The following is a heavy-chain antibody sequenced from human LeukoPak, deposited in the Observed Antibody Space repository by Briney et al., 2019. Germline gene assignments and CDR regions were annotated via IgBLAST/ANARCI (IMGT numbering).Heavy chain of an antibody. D-gene: IGHD3-22*01. CDR2: TSGSGRSI. J-gene: IGHJ4*02. CDR1: GFTFSSYA. Sequence: TGGSLRLSCAASGFTFSSYAMSWVRQAPGKGLEWVSGTSGSGRSIHYADSVKGRFTISRDNSKNTLYLQMNSLRAEDTAVYYCARDGDPPYYYDSSGYWVGYYFDYWGQGTLVTVSS. V-gene: IGHV3-23*01. CDR3: ARDGDPPYYYDSSGYWVGYYFDY.